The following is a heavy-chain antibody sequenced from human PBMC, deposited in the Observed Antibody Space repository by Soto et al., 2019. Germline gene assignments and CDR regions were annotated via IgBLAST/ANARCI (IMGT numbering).Heavy chain of an antibody. Sequence: EVQLLESGGGLVQPGGSLRLSCVASGFAFSNYALGWVRQAPGKGLEWVSGISGGSETTSYADSVKGRFTISRDNSKDTLFLQMHSLRAEETATYFCAKDLDGGFGELFFAKWGQGTLVTVSS. V-gene: IGHV3-23*01. CDR3: AKDLDGGFGELFFAK. CDR2: ISGGSETT. D-gene: IGHD3-10*01. CDR1: GFAFSNYA. J-gene: IGHJ4*02.